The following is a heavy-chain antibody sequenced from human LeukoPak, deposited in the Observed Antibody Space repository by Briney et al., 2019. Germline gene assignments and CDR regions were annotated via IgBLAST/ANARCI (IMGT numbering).Heavy chain of an antibody. CDR3: ARDAAATNAEYFQH. J-gene: IGHJ1*01. CDR2: IGAYNGNT. Sequence: ASVKVSCKASGYTFTSYGISSVRQAPGQGLEWMGWIGAYNGNTNYAQKLQGRVTMTTDTSTSTAYMELRSLRSDDTAVYYCARDAAATNAEYFQHWGQGTLVTVSS. V-gene: IGHV1-18*01. D-gene: IGHD6-13*01. CDR1: GYTFTSYG.